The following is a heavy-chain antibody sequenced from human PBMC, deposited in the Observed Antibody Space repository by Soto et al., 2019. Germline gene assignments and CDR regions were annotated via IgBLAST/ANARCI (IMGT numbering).Heavy chain of an antibody. D-gene: IGHD6-6*01. CDR1: GDSVSTNSAT. Sequence: PSQTLSLTCDISGDSVSTNSATWNWIRQSPSRGLEWLGRTYYRSKWNYHYAVSVNSRITINPDTSKNQFSLQLISVTPEDTAVNFCARQYSTSSYYYGLDAWDQGTTVTVSS. CDR3: ARQYSTSSYYYGLDA. V-gene: IGHV6-1*01. J-gene: IGHJ6*02. CDR2: TYYRSKWNY.